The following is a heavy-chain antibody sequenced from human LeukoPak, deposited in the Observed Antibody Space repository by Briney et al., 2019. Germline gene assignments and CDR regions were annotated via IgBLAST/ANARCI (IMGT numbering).Heavy chain of an antibody. J-gene: IGHJ5*02. CDR2: IRSKAYGGTT. CDR1: GFTFSSYA. Sequence: GGSLRLSCAASGFTFSSYAMSWVRQAPGKGLEWVGFIRSKAYGGTTEYAASVKGRFTISRDDSKSIAYLQMNSLKTEDTAVYYCTREGAYYDSTRFQGIGWFDPWGQGTLVTVSS. CDR3: TREGAYYDSTRFQGIGWFDP. D-gene: IGHD3-22*01. V-gene: IGHV3-49*04.